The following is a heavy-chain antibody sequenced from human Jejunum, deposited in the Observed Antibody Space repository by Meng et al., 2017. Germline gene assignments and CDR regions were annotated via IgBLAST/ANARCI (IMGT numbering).Heavy chain of an antibody. CDR3: ARDLLDPNIAATGWFDP. CDR1: GGSIRNNNW. D-gene: IGHD2/OR15-2a*01. J-gene: IGHJ5*02. V-gene: IGHV4-4*02. CDR2: ISHTGRI. Sequence: QVQLQETGTGWVKPSGTLCPPCAVSGGSIRNNNWWSWVRQPPGKGLEWIGEISHTGRINYNPSLKSRVTMSLDKSKNQFSLDLTSVTGADTAVYYCARDLLDPNIAATGWFDPWGQGTLVTVSS.